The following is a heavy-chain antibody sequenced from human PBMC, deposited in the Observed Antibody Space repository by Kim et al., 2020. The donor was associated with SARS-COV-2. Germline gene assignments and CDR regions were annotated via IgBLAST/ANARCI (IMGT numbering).Heavy chain of an antibody. CDR3: ARASGYSYGSYGMDV. Sequence: KFQGRVTMTRDTSTSTVYMELSSLRSEDTAVYYCARASGYSYGSYGMDVWGQGTTVTVSS. J-gene: IGHJ6*02. D-gene: IGHD5-18*01. V-gene: IGHV1-46*01.